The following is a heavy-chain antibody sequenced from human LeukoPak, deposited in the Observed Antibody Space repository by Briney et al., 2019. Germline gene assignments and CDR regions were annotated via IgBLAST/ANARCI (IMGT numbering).Heavy chain of an antibody. CDR2: IIPIFGTA. J-gene: IGHJ4*02. Sequence: GASVKVSCKASGGTFSSYAISWVRQAPGQGLEWMGGIIPIFGTANYAQKFQGRVTITADESTSTAYMELSSLRSEDTAVYYCATSNGYCSSTSCYPAFDYWGQGTLVTVSS. CDR3: ATSNGYCSSTSCYPAFDY. D-gene: IGHD2-2*01. V-gene: IGHV1-69*13. CDR1: GGTFSSYA.